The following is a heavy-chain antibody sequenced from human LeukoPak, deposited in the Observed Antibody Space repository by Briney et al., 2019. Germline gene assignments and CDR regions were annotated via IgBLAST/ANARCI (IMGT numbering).Heavy chain of an antibody. CDR2: IYYSGST. D-gene: IGHD6-13*01. V-gene: IGHV4-59*01. CDR1: GGSISSYY. Sequence: SETLSLTCTVSGGSISSYYWSWIRQPPGKGLEWIGYIYYSGSTNYNPSLKSRVTISVDTSKNQFSLKLSSVTAEDTAVYYCARVGIAAAGRGVFDYWGQGTLVTVSS. CDR3: ARVGIAAAGRGVFDY. J-gene: IGHJ4*02.